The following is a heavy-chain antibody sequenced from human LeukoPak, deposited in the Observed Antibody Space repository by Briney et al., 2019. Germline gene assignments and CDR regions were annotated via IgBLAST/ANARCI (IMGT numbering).Heavy chain of an antibody. CDR3: ARETSSGCCYFDY. CDR2: IYYSGST. CDR1: GGSASSGSYY. J-gene: IGHJ4*02. Sequence: SETLSLTCTVSGGSASSGSYYWSWIRQPPGKGLEWIGYIYYSGSTNYSPSLQSRVTISVDTSKNQFSLKLSSVTAADTAVYYCARETSSGCCYFDYRGRGTLVTVSS. V-gene: IGHV4-61*01. D-gene: IGHD6-19*01.